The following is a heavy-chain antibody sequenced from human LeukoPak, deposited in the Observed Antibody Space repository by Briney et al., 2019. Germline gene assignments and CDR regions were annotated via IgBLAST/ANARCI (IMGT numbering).Heavy chain of an antibody. CDR1: Y. V-gene: IGHV4-30-4*08. Sequence: YWIGWVRQMPGKGLEWMGIIYYSGSTYYNPSLKSRVTISVDTSKNQFSLKLSSVTAADTAVYYCARDRGQGVDPWGQGTLVTVSS. D-gene: IGHD3-16*01. J-gene: IGHJ5*02. CDR2: IYYSGST. CDR3: ARDRGQGVDP.